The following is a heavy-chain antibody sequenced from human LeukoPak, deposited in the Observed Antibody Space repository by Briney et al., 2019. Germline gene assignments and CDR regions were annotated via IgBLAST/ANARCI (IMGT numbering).Heavy chain of an antibody. D-gene: IGHD3-10*01. Sequence: GGSLRLPCAASAFTFTSYGLHWVRQAPGKGLEWVSFIRYDGSNKYYADSVKGRFIISRDNSKNTLYLQMNSLRVEDTAVYYCAKEAYGSGEKMADYWGQGTLVTVSS. CDR2: IRYDGSNK. V-gene: IGHV3-30*02. CDR1: AFTFTSYG. J-gene: IGHJ4*02. CDR3: AKEAYGSGEKMADY.